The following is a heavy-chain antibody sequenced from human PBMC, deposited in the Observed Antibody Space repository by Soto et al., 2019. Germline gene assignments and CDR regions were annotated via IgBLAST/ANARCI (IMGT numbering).Heavy chain of an antibody. CDR3: ARVVEMATIPYYFDY. CDR1: GYTFTSYY. J-gene: IGHJ4*02. CDR2: INPSGGST. D-gene: IGHD5-12*01. V-gene: IGHV1-46*01. Sequence: ASVKVSCKASGYTFTSYYMHWVRQAPGQGLEWMGIINPSGGSTSYAQKFQGRVTMTRDTSTSTVYMELSSLRSEDTAVYYCARVVEMATIPYYFDYWGQGTLVTVSS.